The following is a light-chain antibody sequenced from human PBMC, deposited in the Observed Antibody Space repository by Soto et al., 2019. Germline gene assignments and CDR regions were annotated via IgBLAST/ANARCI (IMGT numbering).Light chain of an antibody. Sequence: QSVLTQPPSASGTPGQRVIITCSGGTSNVERNYVYWYQHLPGTAPKLLIYRDHQRPSGVPDRFSASKSGISASLAISGLRSEDEADYYCAVWDDKLNGLLGGGTKLTVL. V-gene: IGLV1-47*01. J-gene: IGLJ2*01. CDR2: RDH. CDR3: AVWDDKLNGL. CDR1: TSNVERNY.